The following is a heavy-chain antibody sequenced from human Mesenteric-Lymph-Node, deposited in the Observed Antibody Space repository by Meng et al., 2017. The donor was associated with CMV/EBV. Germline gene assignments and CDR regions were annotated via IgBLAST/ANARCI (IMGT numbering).Heavy chain of an antibody. V-gene: IGHV4-59*01. CDR3: ARLWGYSGSYIGDWFDP. D-gene: IGHD1-26*01. CDR1: GGSLSSYY. Sequence: SETLSLTCTVSGGSLSSYYWSWIRQPPGKGLEWIGYIYYSGNTNYNPSLKSRVTLSVAASKNQFSLKLNSVTAADTAVYYCARLWGYSGSYIGDWFDPWGQGTLVTVSS. CDR2: IYYSGNT. J-gene: IGHJ5*01.